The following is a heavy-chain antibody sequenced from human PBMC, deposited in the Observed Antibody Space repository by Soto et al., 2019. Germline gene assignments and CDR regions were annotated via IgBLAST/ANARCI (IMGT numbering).Heavy chain of an antibody. CDR2: ISYDGDNK. D-gene: IGHD1-1*01. J-gene: IGHJ6*02. Sequence: QVQLVESGGGVVQPGRSLRLSCAASGFTFSYHALNWVRQAPGKGLEWVAVISYDGDNKYIAEAVKGRLTISRDNPKNTVSLQMNSLRTEDTAMYFCARGTTTSAFSVMAVWGQGNTVTVSS. V-gene: IGHV3-30-3*01. CDR1: GFTFSYHA. CDR3: ARGTTTSAFSVMAV.